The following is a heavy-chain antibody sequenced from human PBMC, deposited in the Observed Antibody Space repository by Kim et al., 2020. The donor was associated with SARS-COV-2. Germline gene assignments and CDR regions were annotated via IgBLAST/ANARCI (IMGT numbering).Heavy chain of an antibody. Sequence: SETLSLTCTVSGGSISSGDYYWSWIRQPPGKGLEWIGYIYYSGSTYYNPSLKSRVTISVDTSKNQFSLKLSSVTAADTAVYYCASSRITMIVVGDDAIDIWGQGTMVTVSS. D-gene: IGHD3-22*01. CDR3: ASSRITMIVVGDDAIDI. CDR2: IYYSGST. CDR1: GGSISSGDYY. V-gene: IGHV4-30-4*01. J-gene: IGHJ3*02.